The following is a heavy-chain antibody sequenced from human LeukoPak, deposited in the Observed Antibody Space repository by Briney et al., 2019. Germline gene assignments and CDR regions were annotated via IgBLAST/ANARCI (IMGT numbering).Heavy chain of an antibody. CDR2: IYYSGST. CDR3: ARFGAPADCSSTSCPYYYYMDV. V-gene: IGHV4-59*01. Sequence: SETLSLTCTVSGGSISSYYWSWIRQPPGKGLEWIGYIYYSGSTNYNPSLKSRVTISVDTSKNQFSLKLSSVTAADTAVYYCARFGAPADCSSTSCPYYYYMDVWGKGTTVTVSS. CDR1: GGSISSYY. J-gene: IGHJ6*03. D-gene: IGHD2-2*01.